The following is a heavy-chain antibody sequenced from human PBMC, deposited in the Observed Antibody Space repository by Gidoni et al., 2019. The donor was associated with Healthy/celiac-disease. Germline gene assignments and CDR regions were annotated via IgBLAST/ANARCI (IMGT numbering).Heavy chain of an antibody. CDR1: RFTLSSHA. CDR2: ISGSGSST. Sequence: EVQLLECEGGLVPTGGSLRLSCSASRFTLSSHAMSWARQAPGKGLEWVSAISGSGSSTYYADSVKGRFTISRDNSKNTLYLQMNSLRAEDTAVYYCAKDLRYCSSTSCYSGTGAFDYWGQGTLVTVSS. D-gene: IGHD2-2*01. CDR3: AKDLRYCSSTSCYSGTGAFDY. V-gene: IGHV3-23*01. J-gene: IGHJ4*02.